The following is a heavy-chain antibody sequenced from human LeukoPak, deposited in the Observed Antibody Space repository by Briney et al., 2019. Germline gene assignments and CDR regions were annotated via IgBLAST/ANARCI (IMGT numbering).Heavy chain of an antibody. CDR2: ISAYNGNT. CDR1: GYTFTSYG. D-gene: IGHD6-19*01. V-gene: IGHV1-18*01. J-gene: IGHJ4*02. Sequence: ASVKVSCKASGYTFTSYGISWVRQAPGQGLEWMGWISAYNGNTNYAQKLQGRVTMTTDTSTSTAYMELRSLRSDDTAVYYCARDREVAGAVAGSLFDYWGQGTLVTVSS. CDR3: ARDREVAGAVAGSLFDY.